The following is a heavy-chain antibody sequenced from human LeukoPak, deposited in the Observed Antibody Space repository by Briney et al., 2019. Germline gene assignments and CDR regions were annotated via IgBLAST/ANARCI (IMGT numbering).Heavy chain of an antibody. J-gene: IGHJ4*02. V-gene: IGHV5-51*07. CDR3: VRQSYDILTGYSEGAFDF. CDR1: GYSFTNYW. D-gene: IGHD3-9*01. Sequence: GESLKISCKASGYSFTNYWIGWVHQMPGKGLEWMGIIYPGDSDTRYSPSFQGQVTISADKSINSAYLQWSSLKASDTALYYCVRQSYDILTGYSEGAFDFWGQGTLVTVSS. CDR2: IYPGDSDT.